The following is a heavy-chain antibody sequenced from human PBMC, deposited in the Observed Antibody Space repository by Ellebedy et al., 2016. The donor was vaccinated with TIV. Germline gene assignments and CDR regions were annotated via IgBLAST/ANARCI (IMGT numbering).Heavy chain of an antibody. CDR2: IYHTGST. V-gene: IGHV4-4*02. J-gene: IGHJ4*02. D-gene: IGHD3-10*01. Sequence: SETLSLTCAVSGDSISRSNWWSWVRQPPGKGLEWIGEIYHTGSTNYNPSLKSRVTISVDKSKNHFSLKLTSVTAADTAIYYCASLPDYRVGFVDAPMVWGHWGQGTLVTVSS. CDR3: ASLPDYRVGFVDAPMVWGH. CDR1: GDSISRSNW.